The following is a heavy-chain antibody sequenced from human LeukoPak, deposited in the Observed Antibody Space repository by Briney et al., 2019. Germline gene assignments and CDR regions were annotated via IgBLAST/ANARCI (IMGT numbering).Heavy chain of an antibody. CDR3: ARFAYCGGHCWYYFDY. CDR1: GGSISSYY. D-gene: IGHD2-21*02. J-gene: IGHJ4*02. V-gene: IGHV4-59*01. Sequence: SETLSLTCTVSGGSISSYYWSWIRQPPGKGLEWIGYIYSSGSTNYNPSLKSRITISVDTSKNRFSLKLSSVTAADTAVYYCARFAYCGGHCWYYFDYWGQGSLVTVSS. CDR2: IYSSGST.